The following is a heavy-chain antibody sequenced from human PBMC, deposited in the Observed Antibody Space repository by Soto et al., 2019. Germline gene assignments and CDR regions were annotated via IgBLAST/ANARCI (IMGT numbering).Heavy chain of an antibody. D-gene: IGHD3-3*01. Sequence: GGSLRLSCAASGFTFSSYSMNWVRQAPGKGLEWVSSISSSSSYIYYADSVKGRFTISRDNAKNSLYLQMNSLRAEDTAVYYCAREGSGYYIPYYYYGMDVWGQGTTVTVSS. V-gene: IGHV3-21*01. J-gene: IGHJ6*02. CDR1: GFTFSSYS. CDR3: AREGSGYYIPYYYYGMDV. CDR2: ISSSSSYI.